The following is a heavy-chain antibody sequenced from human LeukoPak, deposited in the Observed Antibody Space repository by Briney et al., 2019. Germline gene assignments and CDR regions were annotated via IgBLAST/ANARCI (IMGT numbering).Heavy chain of an antibody. V-gene: IGHV3-30*02. D-gene: IGHD3-10*01. CDR2: IRYDGSNK. CDR1: GFTFSNYW. J-gene: IGHJ4*02. Sequence: GGSLRLSCAASGFTFSNYWMHWVRQAPGKGLEWVAFIRYDGSNKYYADSVKGRFTISRDNSKNTLYLQMNSLRAEDTAVYYCAKDLIWFGELSSFDYWGQGTLVTVSS. CDR3: AKDLIWFGELSSFDY.